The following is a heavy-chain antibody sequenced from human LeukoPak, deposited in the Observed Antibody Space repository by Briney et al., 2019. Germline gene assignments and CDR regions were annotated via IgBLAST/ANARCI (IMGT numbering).Heavy chain of an antibody. J-gene: IGHJ4*02. CDR1: GGSISSGGYY. V-gene: IGHV4-30-2*01. CDR2: IYHSGST. CDR3: ARDRLGLFDY. D-gene: IGHD1-7*01. Sequence: PSQTLSLTCTVSGGSISSGGYYWSWIRQPPGKGLEWIGYIYHSGSTYYNPSLKSRVTISVDRSKNQFSLKLSSVTAADTAVYYCARDRLGLFDYWGQGTLVTVSS.